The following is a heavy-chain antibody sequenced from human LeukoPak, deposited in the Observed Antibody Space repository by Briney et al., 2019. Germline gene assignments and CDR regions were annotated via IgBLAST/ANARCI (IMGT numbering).Heavy chain of an antibody. Sequence: SVKVSCKASGGTFSSYAISWVRQAPGQGLEWMGGIIPIFGTANYAQKFQGRVTITADKSTSTAYMELSSLRSEDTAVYYCARCGSCLLLDYYYYMDVWGKGTTVTVSS. V-gene: IGHV1-69*06. CDR2: IIPIFGTA. J-gene: IGHJ6*03. D-gene: IGHD2-15*01. CDR3: ARCGSCLLLDYYYYMDV. CDR1: GGTFSSYA.